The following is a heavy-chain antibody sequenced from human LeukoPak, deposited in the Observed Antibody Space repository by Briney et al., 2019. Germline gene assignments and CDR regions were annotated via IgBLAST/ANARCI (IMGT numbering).Heavy chain of an antibody. CDR2: ISTDGKST. J-gene: IGHJ6*02. Sequence: GGSLRLSCAASGFTFSSYWMLWVRQAPGKGLMWVSLISTDGKSTRYAESVKGRFTISRDNAKNALYLQMDILRVEDTALYFCVRDYQFIQEVWGQGTTVTVSS. D-gene: IGHD2-2*01. CDR3: VRDYQFIQEV. V-gene: IGHV3-74*01. CDR1: GFTFSSYW.